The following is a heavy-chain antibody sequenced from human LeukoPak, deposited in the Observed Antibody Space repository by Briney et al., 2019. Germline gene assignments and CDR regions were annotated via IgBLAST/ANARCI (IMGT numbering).Heavy chain of an antibody. J-gene: IGHJ4*02. CDR1: GFTFSSYA. D-gene: IGHD3-10*01. V-gene: IGHV3-30-3*01. CDR2: ISYDGSNK. Sequence: PGGSLRLSCAASGFTFSSYAMHRVRQAPGKGLEWVAVISYDGSNKYYADSVKGRFTISRDNSKNTLYLQMNSLRAEDTAVYYCASDRVLLWFGELNYWGQGTLVTVSS. CDR3: ASDRVLLWFGELNY.